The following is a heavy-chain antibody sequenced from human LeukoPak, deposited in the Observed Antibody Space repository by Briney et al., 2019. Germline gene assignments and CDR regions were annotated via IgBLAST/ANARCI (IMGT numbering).Heavy chain of an antibody. J-gene: IGHJ3*02. Sequence: GGSLRLSCAASGFTFSSYAMSWVRQAPGKGLEGVSAISGSGGSTYYADSVKGRFTISRDNSKNTLYLQMNSLRAEDTAVYYCAKVRARRGLVNAFDIWGQGTMVTVSS. CDR3: AKVRARRGLVNAFDI. CDR2: ISGSGGST. V-gene: IGHV3-23*01. D-gene: IGHD2-21*01. CDR1: GFTFSSYA.